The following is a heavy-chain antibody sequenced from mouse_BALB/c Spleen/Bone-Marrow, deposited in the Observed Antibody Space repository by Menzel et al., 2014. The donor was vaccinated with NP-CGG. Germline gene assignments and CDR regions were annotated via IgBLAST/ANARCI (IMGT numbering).Heavy chain of an antibody. CDR2: ISSGGSYT. D-gene: IGHD2-4*01. J-gene: IGHJ3*01. CDR3: ARHDYAY. CDR1: GFTFSSYX. V-gene: IGHV5-9-3*01. Sequence: EVHLVESGGGLVKPGGSLKLSCAASGFTFSSYXMXWVRQTPEXXXEWVATISSGGSYTYYPDSVKGRFTISRDNAKNXXYLXMSSLRSEDTAMYYCARHDYAYWGQGTLVTVSA.